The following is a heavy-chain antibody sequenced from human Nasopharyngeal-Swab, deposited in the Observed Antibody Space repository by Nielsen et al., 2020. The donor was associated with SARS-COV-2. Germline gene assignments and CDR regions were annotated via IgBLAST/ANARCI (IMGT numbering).Heavy chain of an antibody. CDR2: ISGSGGST. CDR3: AKTDYGDLPYYLDY. V-gene: IGHV3-23*01. D-gene: IGHD4-17*01. Sequence: GESLKISCAASGFTFSSNAMRWVRQAPGKGLEWVSAISGSGGSTYYADSVKGRFTISRDNSKNTLYLQMNSLRAEDTAVYYCAKTDYGDLPYYLDYWGQGTLVTVSS. J-gene: IGHJ4*02. CDR1: GFTFSSNA.